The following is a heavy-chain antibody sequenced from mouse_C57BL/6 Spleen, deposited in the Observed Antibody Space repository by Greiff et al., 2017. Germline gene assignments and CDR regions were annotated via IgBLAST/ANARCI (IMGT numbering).Heavy chain of an antibody. D-gene: IGHD1-1*01. Sequence: DVNLVESGGGLVKPGGSLKLSCAASGFTFSDYGMHWVRQAPEKGLEWVAYISSGSSTIYYADTVKGRFTISRENAKNTLFLQMTSLRSEDTTMYYCARDSLILQYQPDYFDYWGQGTTLTVSS. CDR2: ISSGSSTI. V-gene: IGHV5-17*01. CDR3: ARDSLILQYQPDYFDY. J-gene: IGHJ2*01. CDR1: GFTFSDYG.